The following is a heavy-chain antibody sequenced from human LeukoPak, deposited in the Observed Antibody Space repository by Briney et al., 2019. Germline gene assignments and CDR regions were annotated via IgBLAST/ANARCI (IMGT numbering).Heavy chain of an antibody. V-gene: IGHV3-74*01. CDR3: ARARGNTYGYFEY. CDR2: INGDASSS. CDR1: GLTLSGYW. Sequence: GGSLRLSCAASGLTLSGYWMHWVRQAPGKGLVWVSRINGDASSSSYADSVKGRFTISRDNAKSTLYLQMNSLRVEDTAVYYCARARGNTYGYFEYWGQGTLVTVSS. D-gene: IGHD5-18*01. J-gene: IGHJ4*02.